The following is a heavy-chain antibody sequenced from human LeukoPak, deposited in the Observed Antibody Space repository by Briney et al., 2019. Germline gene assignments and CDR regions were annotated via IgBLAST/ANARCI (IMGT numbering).Heavy chain of an antibody. J-gene: IGHJ4*02. CDR2: IWYDGSNK. V-gene: IGHV3-33*01. D-gene: IGHD6-13*01. Sequence: GGSLRLSCAASGFTFSDYGIHWVRQAPGKGLEWVAVIWYDGSNKYYADSVKGRFTISRDNSKNTLYLQMNSLRAEDTAVYYCARDRSSSSWYVFDHWGQGTLVTVSS. CDR1: GFTFSDYG. CDR3: ARDRSSSSWYVFDH.